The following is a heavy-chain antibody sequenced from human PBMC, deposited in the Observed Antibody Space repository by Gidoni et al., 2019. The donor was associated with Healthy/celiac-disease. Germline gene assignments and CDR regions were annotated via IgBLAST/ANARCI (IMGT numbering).Heavy chain of an antibody. CDR1: GFTFSSYD. Sequence: EVQLVESGGGLVQPGGSLRLSCSASGFTFSSYDMHWVRQATGKGLEWVSAIGTAGDTYYPGSVKGRFTISRENAKNSLYLQMNSLRAGDTAVYYCARDKGYGMDVWGQGTTVTVTS. V-gene: IGHV3-13*01. CDR2: IGTAGDT. J-gene: IGHJ6*02. CDR3: ARDKGYGMDV.